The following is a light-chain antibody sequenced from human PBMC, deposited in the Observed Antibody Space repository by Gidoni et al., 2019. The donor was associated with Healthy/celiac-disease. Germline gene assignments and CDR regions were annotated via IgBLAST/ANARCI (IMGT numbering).Light chain of an antibody. CDR3: QQRSNWFVYT. CDR2: DAS. Sequence: EIVLTQSPATLSLSPGESATLSCRASQSVSSYLAWYQQKPGQAPRLLIYDASNRATGIPARFSGSGSGTDFTLTISSLEPEDFAVYYCQQRSNWFVYTFGQGTKLEIK. CDR1: QSVSSY. V-gene: IGKV3-11*01. J-gene: IGKJ2*01.